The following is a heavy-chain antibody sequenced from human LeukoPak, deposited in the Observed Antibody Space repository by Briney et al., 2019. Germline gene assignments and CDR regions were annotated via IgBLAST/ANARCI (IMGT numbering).Heavy chain of an antibody. D-gene: IGHD1-26*01. CDR1: GFTFSNYW. CDR2: IKSDGSST. CDR3: ARTIVGAAVDY. V-gene: IGHV3-74*01. J-gene: IGHJ4*02. Sequence: GGSLRLSCAASGFTFSNYWMHWVRQAPGKGPVWVSRIKSDGSSTRFADSVQGRFTISRDNGKNTLYLQMNSLRAEDTAVYYCARTIVGAAVDYWGQGTLVTVSS.